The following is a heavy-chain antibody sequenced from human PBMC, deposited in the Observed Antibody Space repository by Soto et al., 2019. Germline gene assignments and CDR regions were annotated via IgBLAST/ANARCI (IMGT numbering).Heavy chain of an antibody. CDR1: GYTFTTYY. V-gene: IGHV1-46*03. Sequence: ASVKVSCKASGYTFTTYYIHWVRQAPGQGLEWLGIINPNVGSTTYAQNFQGRVTMTRDTSTSTVYMDLSSLRSEDTVVYFCARSQRRCIRTGCSYYNMDVWGTGTTVTVSS. CDR3: ARSQRRCIRTGCSYYNMDV. D-gene: IGHD2-2*01. CDR2: INPNVGST. J-gene: IGHJ6*03.